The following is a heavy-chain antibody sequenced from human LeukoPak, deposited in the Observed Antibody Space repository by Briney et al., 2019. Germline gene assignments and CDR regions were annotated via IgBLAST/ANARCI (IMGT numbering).Heavy chain of an antibody. CDR2: IYYSGST. CDR3: AKSRSWSGYPDAFDI. D-gene: IGHD3-3*01. CDR1: GGSISSGDYY. V-gene: IGHV4-30-4*08. J-gene: IGHJ3*02. Sequence: KPSETLSLTCTVSGGSISSGDYYWSWIRQPPGKGLEWIGYIYYSGSTYYNPSLKGRVTISVDTSKNQFSLKLSSVTAADTAVYYCAKSRSWSGYPDAFDIWGQGTMVTVSS.